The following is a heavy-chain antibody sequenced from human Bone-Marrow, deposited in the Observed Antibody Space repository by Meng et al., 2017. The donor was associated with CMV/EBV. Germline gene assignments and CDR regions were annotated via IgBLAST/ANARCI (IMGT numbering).Heavy chain of an antibody. J-gene: IGHJ4*02. V-gene: IGHV3-66*01. CDR2: IYSGGTT. D-gene: IGHD3-10*01. Sequence: SCAASGFTVSINYMSWVRQAPGKGLEWVSVIYSGGTTYYADSVKGRFTISRDNSKNTLYLQMNSLRAEDTAVYYCAKWLTWFEALDYWGQGTLVTVSS. CDR3: AKWLTWFEALDY. CDR1: GFTVSINY.